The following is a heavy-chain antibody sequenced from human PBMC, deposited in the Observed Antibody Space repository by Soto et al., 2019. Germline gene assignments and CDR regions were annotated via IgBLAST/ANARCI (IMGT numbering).Heavy chain of an antibody. J-gene: IGHJ6*03. CDR1: GDSVSSNSAA. D-gene: IGHD6-13*01. Sequence: SQTLSLTCAISGDSVSSNSAAWNWIRQSPSRGLEWLGRTYYRSKWYNDYAVSVKSRITINPDTSKNQFSLQLNSVTPEDTAVYYCARAQQQLGNYYYYYMDVWGKGTTVTVSS. CDR2: TYYRSKWYN. CDR3: ARAQQQLGNYYYYYMDV. V-gene: IGHV6-1*01.